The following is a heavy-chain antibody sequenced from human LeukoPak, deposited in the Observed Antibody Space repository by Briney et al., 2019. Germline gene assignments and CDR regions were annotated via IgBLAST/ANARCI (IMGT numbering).Heavy chain of an antibody. CDR1: GGSISSYY. CDR2: IYYSGST. D-gene: IGHD6-19*01. J-gene: IGHJ6*02. CDR3: ARHRAGTYYYYYGMDV. V-gene: IGHV4-59*08. Sequence: SETLSLTCTVSGGSISSYYWSWIRQPPGKGLEWIGYIYYSGSTNYNPSLKSRVTISVDTSKNQFSLKLSSVTAADTPVYYCARHRAGTYYYYYGMDVWGQGTTVTVSS.